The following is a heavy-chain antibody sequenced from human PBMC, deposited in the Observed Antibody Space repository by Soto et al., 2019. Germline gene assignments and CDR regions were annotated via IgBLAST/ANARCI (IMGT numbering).Heavy chain of an antibody. J-gene: IGHJ6*03. CDR1: GYSFTNYG. D-gene: IGHD6-19*01. CDR3: ARDRGVAPPVAGNTHYYYYMDG. V-gene: IGHV1-18*01. CDR2: ISAYNGNT. Sequence: QDQLVQSGVEVKKPGASVKVSCKASGYSFTNYGITWVRQAPGQGFEWLGWISAYNGNTNYAQKFQGRVTLTTDASTSTAYVELRSLTSDDTAVYYCARDRGVAPPVAGNTHYYYYMDGWGKGTTVTVAS.